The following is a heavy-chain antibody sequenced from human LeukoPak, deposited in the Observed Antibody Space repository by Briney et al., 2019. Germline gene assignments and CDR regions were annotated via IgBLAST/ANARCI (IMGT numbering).Heavy chain of an antibody. CDR3: ARGPSTAAFDY. Sequence: ASVKVSCKASGYTFTDYYIHWSRQAPGQGLEWMGWINPNNGGTNYAQKFQGRVTMTRDTSITTAYMELTRLRSDDTAVYYCARGPSTAAFDYWGQGTLVTVSS. D-gene: IGHD6-25*01. CDR2: INPNNGGT. J-gene: IGHJ4*02. V-gene: IGHV1-2*02. CDR1: GYTFTDYY.